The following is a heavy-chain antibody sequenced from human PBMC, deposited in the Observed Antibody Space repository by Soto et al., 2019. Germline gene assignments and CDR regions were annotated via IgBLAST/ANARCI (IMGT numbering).Heavy chain of an antibody. V-gene: IGHV1-18*01. D-gene: IGHD4-17*01. CDR2: ISAYNGNT. CDR3: AIDTTVGSYALDI. Sequence: QVQLVQSGAEMGQPGASVKVSCKASGYTFTNYGITWVRQAPGQGLEWMGWISAYNGNTNYEQKFQDRVTMTTDTSTSTAYMEVRSLRYDDAAVYYCAIDTTVGSYALDIWGQGTMVTVSS. CDR1: GYTFTNYG. J-gene: IGHJ3*02.